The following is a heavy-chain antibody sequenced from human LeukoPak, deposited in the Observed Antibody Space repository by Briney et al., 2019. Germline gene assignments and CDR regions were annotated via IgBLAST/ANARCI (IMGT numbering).Heavy chain of an antibody. J-gene: IGHJ5*02. CDR1: GFTFSNYW. D-gene: IGHD2-8*01. CDR3: ARKLMMYTMGWFDP. Sequence: PGGSLRLSCAASGFTFSNYWMSWVRQAPGKGLELVANIKEDGSEKYYVDSVKGRFIISRDNAKNSLYLQMNSLRAEDTSVYYCARKLMMYTMGWFDPWGQGTLVTVSS. V-gene: IGHV3-7*01. CDR2: IKEDGSEK.